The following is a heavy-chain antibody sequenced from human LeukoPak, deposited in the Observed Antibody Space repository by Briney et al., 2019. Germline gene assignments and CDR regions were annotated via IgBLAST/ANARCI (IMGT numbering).Heavy chain of an antibody. CDR3: AITTDYYGSGSYYSYYYYYYMDV. Sequence: SETLSLTCAVYGGSFSGYYWSWIRQPPWKGLEWIGEINHSGSTNYNPSLKSRVTISVDTCKNQFSLKLSSVTAADTAVYYCAITTDYYGSGSYYSYYYYYYMDVWGKGTTVTVSS. J-gene: IGHJ6*03. CDR1: GGSFSGYY. CDR2: INHSGST. V-gene: IGHV4-34*01. D-gene: IGHD3-10*01.